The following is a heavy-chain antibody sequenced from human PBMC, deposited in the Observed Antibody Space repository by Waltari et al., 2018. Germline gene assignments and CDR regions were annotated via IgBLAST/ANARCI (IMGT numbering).Heavy chain of an antibody. CDR1: GGSISSHY. J-gene: IGHJ4*02. D-gene: IGHD5-18*01. Sequence: QVRLQESGPGLVRPSETLSLTCTVSGGSISSHYWSWIRQPPGKGLEWSGYIYSSGSTNLNPSLKSRVNISLDTSKNQFSLRLTSVTPADTAVYYCARVRYSFGFPFDYWGQGTLVTVSS. CDR2: IYSSGST. V-gene: IGHV4-59*11. CDR3: ARVRYSFGFPFDY.